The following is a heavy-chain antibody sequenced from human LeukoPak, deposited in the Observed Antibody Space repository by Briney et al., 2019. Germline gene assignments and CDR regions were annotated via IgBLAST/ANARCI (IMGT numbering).Heavy chain of an antibody. Sequence: QPGGSLRLSCVASGFTFSSFAMNWVRQAPGKGLEWLSYINYNGESIYYADSVKGRFTVSRDNARGSLSLQMNSLRGEDTAVYYCARRATVTYHGMDVWGQGTTVTVSS. V-gene: IGHV3-48*03. CDR2: INYNGESI. D-gene: IGHD4-17*01. CDR3: ARRATVTYHGMDV. CDR1: GFTFSSFA. J-gene: IGHJ6*02.